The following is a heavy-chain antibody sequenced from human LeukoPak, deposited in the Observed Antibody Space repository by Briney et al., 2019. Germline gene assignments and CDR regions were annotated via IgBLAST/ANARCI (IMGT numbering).Heavy chain of an antibody. Sequence: GGSLRLSCTASGFTFGNYGMGWVRQAPGKGLEWVSSVSSGGSDTYYADSVKGRLTISRDNSKNTVYLHMSSLRAEDTAVYFYAKQAGRGTYQYYFDSWGQGTLVTLSS. D-gene: IGHD1-26*01. J-gene: IGHJ4*02. CDR3: AKQAGRGTYQYYFDS. CDR1: GFTFGNYG. CDR2: VSSGGSDT. V-gene: IGHV3-23*01.